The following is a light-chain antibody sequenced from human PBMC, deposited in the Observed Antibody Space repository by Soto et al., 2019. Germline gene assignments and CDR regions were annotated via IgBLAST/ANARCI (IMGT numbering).Light chain of an antibody. V-gene: IGLV1-47*01. CDR3: AAWDDSLSVHYV. CDR2: KNN. CDR1: SSNIGSNY. Sequence: QSVLTQPPSASGTPGQIVITSCSGTSSNIGSNYVYWYQQVPGMAPKLLIYKNNQRPSGVPDRFSGSKSGSSASLAISGLRSEDEADYYCAAWDDSLSVHYVFGVGTKVTVL. J-gene: IGLJ1*01.